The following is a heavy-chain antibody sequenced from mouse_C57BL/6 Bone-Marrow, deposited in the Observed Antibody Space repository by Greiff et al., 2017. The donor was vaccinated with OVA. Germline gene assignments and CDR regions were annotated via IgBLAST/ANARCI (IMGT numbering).Heavy chain of an antibody. Sequence: QVQLKQSGPELVKPGASVKLSCKASGYTFTSYDINWVKQRPGQGLEWIGWIYPRGGSTKYNEKFKGKATLNVDTSSSTAYMELHSLTSEDSAVYFCARLGDYDYDGAAWFAYWGQGTLVTVSA. J-gene: IGHJ3*01. CDR2: IYPRGGST. CDR3: ARLGDYDYDGAAWFAY. D-gene: IGHD2-4*01. V-gene: IGHV1-85*01. CDR1: GYTFTSYD.